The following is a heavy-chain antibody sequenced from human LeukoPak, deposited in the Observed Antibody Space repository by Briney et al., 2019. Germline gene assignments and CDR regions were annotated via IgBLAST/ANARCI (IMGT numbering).Heavy chain of an antibody. V-gene: IGHV3-30*18. CDR3: AKDRMNYYDSSGSEFDY. J-gene: IGHJ4*02. CDR1: GFTFSSYG. CDR2: ISYDGTNK. Sequence: GGSLRLSCAASGFTFSSYGMHWVRQAPGKGLEWVAVISYDGTNKYYADSVKGRFTISRDNSKNTLYLQMNSLRAEDTAVYYCAKDRMNYYDSSGSEFDYWGQGTLVTVSS. D-gene: IGHD3-22*01.